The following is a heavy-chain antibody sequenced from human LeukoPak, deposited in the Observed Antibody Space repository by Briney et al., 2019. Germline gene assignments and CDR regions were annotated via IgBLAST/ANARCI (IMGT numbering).Heavy chain of an antibody. Sequence: PGGSLRLSCAASGFTFSSYAMSWVRQAPGKGLECISGFSGSGGSTYYADSVKGRFTISRDNSKNTLYLQMNSLRAEDTAVYYCAKVATVTPYYFDYWGQGTLVTVSS. CDR1: GFTFSSYA. CDR3: AKVATVTPYYFDY. D-gene: IGHD4-17*01. CDR2: FSGSGGST. V-gene: IGHV3-23*01. J-gene: IGHJ4*02.